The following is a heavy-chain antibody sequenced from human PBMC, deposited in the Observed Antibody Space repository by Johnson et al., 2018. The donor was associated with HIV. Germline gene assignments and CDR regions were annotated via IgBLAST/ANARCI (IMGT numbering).Heavy chain of an antibody. V-gene: IGHV3-30*04. J-gene: IGHJ3*02. Sequence: QVQQVESRGGVVQPGRSLRLSCAASGFSFSPYALHWVRQTPGKGLEWVAVISHDGSKKYYADSVEGRFTISRDNFKNTLYLQMNSLRDEDTAVYYCARSKDCRGGSCPDGFDIWGKGTIVIVSS. CDR1: GFSFSPYA. CDR2: ISHDGSKK. D-gene: IGHD2-15*01. CDR3: ARSKDCRGGSCPDGFDI.